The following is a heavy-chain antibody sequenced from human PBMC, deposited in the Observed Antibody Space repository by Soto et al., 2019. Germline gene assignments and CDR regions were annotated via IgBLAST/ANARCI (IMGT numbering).Heavy chain of an antibody. J-gene: IGHJ6*02. CDR3: ARAGRSGDCSSTSFRSYYYYGMDV. Sequence: SETLSLTCAVSGGSFSGYNWSWICHPQGTGEGGVGEFIHCGSTNSNPSLKRRVTISVDTSTNKFSLNLSSVTAADTAVYYCARAGRSGDCSSTSFRSYYYYGMDVWGQGTTVTVSS. CDR1: GGSFSGYN. CDR2: FIHCGST. D-gene: IGHD2-2*03. V-gene: IGHV4-34*12.